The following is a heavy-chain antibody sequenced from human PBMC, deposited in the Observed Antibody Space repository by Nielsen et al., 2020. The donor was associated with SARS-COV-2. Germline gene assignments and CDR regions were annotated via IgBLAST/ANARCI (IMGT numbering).Heavy chain of an antibody. CDR1: GFSFSDHY. D-gene: IGHD2/OR15-2a*01. CDR3: ARDHNPPTF. V-gene: IGHV3-11*05. Sequence: GESLKLSCAASGFSFSDHYMTWIRQAPGKGLEWVSYISDSATFSNYADSVRGRFSISRDNAGNSLFLQLNSLTEDDTAVYFCARDHNPPTFWGQGTLVTVSS. CDR2: ISDSATFS. J-gene: IGHJ4*02.